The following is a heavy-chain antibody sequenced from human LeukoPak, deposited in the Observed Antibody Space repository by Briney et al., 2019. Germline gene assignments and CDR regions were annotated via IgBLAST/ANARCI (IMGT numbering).Heavy chain of an antibody. CDR3: AKGTTYNYDCSCSEGFDY. J-gene: IGHJ4*02. CDR2: ISGSGGST. V-gene: IGHV3-23*01. D-gene: IGHD3-22*01. CDR1: GFTFSSYA. Sequence: PGGPLRLSCAASGFTFSSYAMSWVRQAPGKGLEWGSAISGSGGSTYYADSVKGRFTISRDNYKNTLYLQMNSRRAEDTAVDYCAKGTTYNYDCSCSEGFDYWGQGTLVSVSS.